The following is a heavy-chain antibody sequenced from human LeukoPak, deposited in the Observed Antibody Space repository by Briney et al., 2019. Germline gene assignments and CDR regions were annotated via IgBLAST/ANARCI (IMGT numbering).Heavy chain of an antibody. CDR3: ARQSSGSYF. J-gene: IGHJ4*02. CDR2: IYYSGST. CDR1: GGSISSSSYY. Sequence: SETLSLTCTVCGGSISSSSYYWGWIRQPPGKGLEWIGSIYYSGSTYYNPSLKSRVTISVDTSKNQFSLKLSSVTAADTAVYYCARQSSGSYFWGQGTLVTVSS. D-gene: IGHD3-10*01. V-gene: IGHV4-39*01.